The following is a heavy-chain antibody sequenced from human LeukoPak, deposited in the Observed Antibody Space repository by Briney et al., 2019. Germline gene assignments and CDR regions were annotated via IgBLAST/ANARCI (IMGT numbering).Heavy chain of an antibody. CDR2: IYYSGST. D-gene: IGHD3-9*01. V-gene: IGHV4-59*01. J-gene: IGHJ3*02. CDR3: ARDEWLGDAFDI. CDR1: GGSISSYY. Sequence: SETLSLTCTVSGGSISSYYWSWIRQPPGKGLEWIGYIYYSGSTNYNPSLKSRVTISVDTSKNQFSLKLSSVIAADTAVYYCARDEWLGDAFDIWGQGTMVTVS.